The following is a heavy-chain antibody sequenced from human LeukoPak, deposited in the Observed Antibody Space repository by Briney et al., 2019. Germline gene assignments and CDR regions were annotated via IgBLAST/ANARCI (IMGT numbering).Heavy chain of an antibody. V-gene: IGHV4-34*01. J-gene: IGHJ4*02. CDR1: GGSFSGYY. CDR2: INHSGRT. D-gene: IGHD3-10*01. CDR3: ARRRSYGSRSLDY. Sequence: SETLSLTCAVYGGSFSGYYWSWIRQPPGKGLEWIGEINHSGRTNYNPSLKSRVTISVDTSKNQVSLKLSSVTAADTAVYYCARRRSYGSRSLDYWGQGTLVTVSS.